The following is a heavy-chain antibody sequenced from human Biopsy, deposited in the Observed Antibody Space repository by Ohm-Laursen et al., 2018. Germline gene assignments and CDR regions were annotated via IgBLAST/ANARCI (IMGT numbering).Heavy chain of an antibody. CDR2: IIPIFGTS. J-gene: IGHJ4*02. V-gene: IGHV1-69*06. D-gene: IGHD5-12*01. Sequence: VATVNASCKPSGGALCTYSISTYGVYWVRQAPGQGLELMGVIIPIFGTSTSTQKFQDIVTITADKSTTTVYMQLRGLTSEDTAQYFCARVEDKAVDHYSDYWGQGTLVTVSS. CDR1: GGALCTYS. CDR3: ARVEDKAVDHYSDY.